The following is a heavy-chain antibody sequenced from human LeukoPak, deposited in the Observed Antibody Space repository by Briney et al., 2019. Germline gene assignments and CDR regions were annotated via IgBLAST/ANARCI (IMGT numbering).Heavy chain of an antibody. CDR2: ISSSSSTI. D-gene: IGHD3-3*01. J-gene: IGHJ4*02. CDR3: ARSGRAATIFGVVIIPEIFDY. Sequence: GGSRRLSCAASGFTFSSYAMSWVRQAPGKGLEWVSYISSSSSTIYYADSVKGRFTISRDNAKNSLYLQMNSLRAEDTAVYYCARSGRAATIFGVVIIPEIFDYWGQGTLVTVSS. V-gene: IGHV3-48*01. CDR1: GFTFSSYA.